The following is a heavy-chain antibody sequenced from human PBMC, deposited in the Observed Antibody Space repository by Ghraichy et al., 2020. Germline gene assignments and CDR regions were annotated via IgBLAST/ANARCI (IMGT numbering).Heavy chain of an antibody. D-gene: IGHD2/OR15-2a*01. J-gene: IGHJ1*01. CDR2: ISYDGSNK. V-gene: IGHV3-30-3*01. CDR3: ARVGCLATLALECEYFQH. CDR1: GFTFSSYA. Sequence: GGSLRLSCAASGFTFSSYAMHWVRQAPGKGLEWVAVISYDGSNKYYADSVKGRFTISRDNSKNTLYLQMNSLRAEDTAVYYCARVGCLATLALECEYFQHWGQGTLVTVSS.